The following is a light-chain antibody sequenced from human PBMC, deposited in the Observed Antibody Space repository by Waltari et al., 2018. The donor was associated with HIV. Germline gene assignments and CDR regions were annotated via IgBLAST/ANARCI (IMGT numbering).Light chain of an antibody. CDR2: GNS. J-gene: IGLJ1*01. CDR3: QSYDNSLSGYV. CDR1: SSNIGAGYD. V-gene: IGLV1-40*01. Sequence: QSVLTQPPSVSGAPGQRVTISCTGSSSNIGAGYDVHWYQHLPGTTPKLLIYGNSNRPSGVPDRFSGSKSGTSASLAITGLQAEDEADYYCQSYDNSLSGYVFATGTKVTVL.